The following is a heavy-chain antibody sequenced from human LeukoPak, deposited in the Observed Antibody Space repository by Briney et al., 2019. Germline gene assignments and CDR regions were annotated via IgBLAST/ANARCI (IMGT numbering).Heavy chain of an antibody. CDR2: INPNSGGT. J-gene: IGHJ4*02. V-gene: IGHV1-2*02. CDR1: GYIFTGYY. CDR3: ARGLAIFGVVIPTFFDS. Sequence: ASVKVSCKASGYIFTGYYIHWVRQAPGQGLEWMGWINPNSGGTDYAQKFQGRVIMTRDTSITTAYMELNGLISDATAVCYCARGLAIFGVVIPTFFDSWGQGTLVTVSS. D-gene: IGHD3-3*01.